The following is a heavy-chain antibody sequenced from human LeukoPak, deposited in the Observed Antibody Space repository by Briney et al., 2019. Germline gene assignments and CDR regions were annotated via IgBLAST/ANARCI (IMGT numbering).Heavy chain of an antibody. J-gene: IGHJ4*02. CDR2: VSGRGDDT. CDR1: GFTFSHYA. Sequence: GGSLRLSCVASGFTFSHYAMSWVRQAPGKGLEWVSAVSGRGDDTYYADSVKGRFTISRDNSKNTLSLELNSLRAEDTAIYYCAKSDLNYGGNPDYWGQGTLVTVAS. CDR3: AKSDLNYGGNPDY. D-gene: IGHD4-23*01. V-gene: IGHV3-23*01.